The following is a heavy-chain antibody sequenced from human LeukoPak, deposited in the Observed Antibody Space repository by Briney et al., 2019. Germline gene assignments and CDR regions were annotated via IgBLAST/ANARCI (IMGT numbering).Heavy chain of an antibody. D-gene: IGHD3-10*01. CDR2: IYYSGST. V-gene: IGHV4-30-4*01. CDR1: GGSISSGDYY. J-gene: IGHJ5*02. Sequence: SETPSLTCTVSGGSISSGDYYWSWIRQPPGKGLEWIGYIYYSGSTFYNPSLKSRITISVDTSKKRFSLKLSSVTAADTAVYYCARVRRGTMVRGVSGWFDPWGQGTLVTVSS. CDR3: ARVRRGTMVRGVSGWFDP.